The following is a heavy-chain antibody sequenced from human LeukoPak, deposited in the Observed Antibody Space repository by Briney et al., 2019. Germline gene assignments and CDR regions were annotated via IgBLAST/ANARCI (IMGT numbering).Heavy chain of an antibody. CDR3: ARDLYYYDSSGYYYPRAFDI. CDR1: GFTFDDYG. J-gene: IGHJ3*02. D-gene: IGHD3-22*01. CDR2: INWNGGST. V-gene: IGHV3-20*04. Sequence: GGSLRLSCAASGFTFDDYGMSWVRQAPGKGLEWVSGINWNGGSTGYADSVKGRFTISRDSAKNSLYLQMNSLRAEDTALYYCARDLYYYDSSGYYYPRAFDIWGQGTMVTVSS.